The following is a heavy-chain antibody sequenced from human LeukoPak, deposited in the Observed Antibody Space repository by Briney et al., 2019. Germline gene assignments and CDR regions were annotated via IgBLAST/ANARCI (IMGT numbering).Heavy chain of an antibody. Sequence: PSETLSLTCTVSDGSISSGSYYWGWIRQPPGKGLEWIGNIHYSGITYYNPSLKSRVTISVDTSKNQFSLKLSSVTAADTAVYYCARAPMKYYMDVWGKGTTVTVSS. CDR1: DGSISSGSYY. D-gene: IGHD3-22*01. CDR3: ARAPMKYYMDV. CDR2: IHYSGIT. V-gene: IGHV4-39*01. J-gene: IGHJ6*03.